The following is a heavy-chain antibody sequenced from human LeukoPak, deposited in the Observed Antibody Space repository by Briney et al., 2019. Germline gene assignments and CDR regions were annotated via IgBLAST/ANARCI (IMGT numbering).Heavy chain of an antibody. CDR3: ARDGWSEMGTILREVVSDY. V-gene: IGHV1-46*01. D-gene: IGHD5-24*01. J-gene: IGHJ4*02. CDR2: INPSGGST. CDR1: GYTFTSYY. Sequence: ASVRVSCKASGYTFTSYYMHWVRQAPGQGLEWMGIINPSGGSTSYAQKFQGRVTMTRDTCTSTLYMELSSLRPEDTAVYYCARDGWSEMGTILREVVSDYWGQGTLVTVSS.